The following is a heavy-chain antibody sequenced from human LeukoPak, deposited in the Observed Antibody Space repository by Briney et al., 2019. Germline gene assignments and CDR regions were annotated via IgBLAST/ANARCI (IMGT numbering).Heavy chain of an antibody. D-gene: IGHD3-16*01. Sequence: SETLSLTCAVYGGSFSGYYWSWIRQPPGKGLEWIGEINHSGSTNYNPSLKSRVTISVDTSKNQFSLKLSSVTAADTAVYYCARHDGVYYYYGMDVWGQGTTVTVSS. J-gene: IGHJ6*02. CDR2: INHSGST. CDR3: ARHDGVYYYYGMDV. V-gene: IGHV4-34*01. CDR1: GGSFSGYY.